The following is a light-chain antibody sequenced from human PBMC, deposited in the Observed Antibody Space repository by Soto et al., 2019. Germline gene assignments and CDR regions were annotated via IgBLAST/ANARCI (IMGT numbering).Light chain of an antibody. Sequence: IQLTQSPSSLSASVGDRVTITCRASQGISSYLAWYQQKSGKAPKLLIYAASTLQSGVPSRFSGSGSGTDFTFTIRSLQPEDFATYYCQQLDSYPITFGQGTRLEI. CDR3: QQLDSYPIT. CDR1: QGISSY. V-gene: IGKV1-9*01. J-gene: IGKJ5*01. CDR2: AAS.